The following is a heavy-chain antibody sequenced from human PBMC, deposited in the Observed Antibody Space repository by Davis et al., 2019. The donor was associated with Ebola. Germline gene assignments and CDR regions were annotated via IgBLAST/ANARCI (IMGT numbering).Heavy chain of an antibody. CDR1: GYTFTGYY. V-gene: IGHV1-2*04. Sequence: ASVKVSCKASGYTFTGYYMHWVRQAPGQGLEWMGWINPNSGGTNYAQKFQGWVTMTRDTSISTAYMELSSLRSEDTAVYYCARGTYDSSGYYLYWGQGTLVTVSS. D-gene: IGHD3-22*01. J-gene: IGHJ4*02. CDR3: ARGTYDSSGYYLY. CDR2: INPNSGGT.